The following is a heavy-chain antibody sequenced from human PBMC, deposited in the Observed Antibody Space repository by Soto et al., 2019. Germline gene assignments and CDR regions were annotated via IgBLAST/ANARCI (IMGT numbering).Heavy chain of an antibody. CDR1: GGSISSYY. D-gene: IGHD3-16*01. CDR2: IYYSGST. J-gene: IGHJ4*02. Sequence: SETLSLTCTVSGGSISSYYWSWIRQPPGKGLEWIGYIYYSGSTNYNPSLKSRVTISVDTSKNQFSLKLSSVTAADTAVYYCGKRAQFHYYGWGKYPPMDYWGQGTLVTVS. V-gene: IGHV4-59*01. CDR3: GKRAQFHYYGWGKYPPMDY.